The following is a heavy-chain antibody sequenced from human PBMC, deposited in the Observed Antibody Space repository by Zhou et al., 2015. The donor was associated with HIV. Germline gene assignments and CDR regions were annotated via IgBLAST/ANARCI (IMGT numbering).Heavy chain of an antibody. J-gene: IGHJ1*01. D-gene: IGHD3-22*01. CDR1: GFTFSSYS. V-gene: IGHV3-23*01. Sequence: EVQLFGVWGRAWYSLGESLRLSCAASGFTFSSYSMNWVRQAPGKGLEWVASIKNLDGKTYYADSVKGRFTISRDMSKEMLYLEMSGLRAEDTGTYFCAKGLYYYDGGVYYCEYLQHWGQGTLVAVSS. CDR3: AKGLYYYDGGVYYCEYLQH. CDR2: IKNLDGKT.